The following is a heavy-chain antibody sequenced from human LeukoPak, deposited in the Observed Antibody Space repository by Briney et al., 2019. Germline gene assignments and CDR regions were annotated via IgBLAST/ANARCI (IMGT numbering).Heavy chain of an antibody. CDR2: IIPILGIA. CDR1: GGTFSSYA. CDR3: ARDSSGPPFDY. Sequence: ASVKVSCKASGGTFSSYAISWVRQAPGQGLEWMGRIIPILGIANYAQKFQGRVTITADKSTSTAYMGLSSLRSEDTAVYYCARDSSGPPFDYWGQGTLVTVSS. J-gene: IGHJ4*02. V-gene: IGHV1-69*04. D-gene: IGHD3-22*01.